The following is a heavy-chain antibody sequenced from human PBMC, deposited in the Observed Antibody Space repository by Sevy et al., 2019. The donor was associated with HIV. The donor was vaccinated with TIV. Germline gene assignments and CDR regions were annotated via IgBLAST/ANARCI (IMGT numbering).Heavy chain of an antibody. CDR3: ARCPGHYSIDY. CDR1: GFTFNTYS. V-gene: IGHV3-48*02. D-gene: IGHD2-21*01. Sequence: GESLKISCAASGFTFNTYSLIWVRQTPGKGLEWLSFIGTAAGVTYYADSVKGRFTISRDNAKNSLYLQMNSLRDEDTAVYYCARCPGHYSIDYWCQGTLVTVSS. CDR2: IGTAAGVT. J-gene: IGHJ4*02.